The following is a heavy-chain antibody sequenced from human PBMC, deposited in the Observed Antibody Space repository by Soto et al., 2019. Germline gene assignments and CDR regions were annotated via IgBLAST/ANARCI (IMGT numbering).Heavy chain of an antibody. CDR1: GFTLSNSW. Sequence: GGSLRLSCGASGFTLSNSWVSWVRQAPGKGLEWVGRIKSKADGGTRDYAAPVKGRFAISRDDSKNTVFLQMESLKTEDTAVYYSTRGGVACSDYCGQGTLVTVPS. CDR2: IKSKADGGTR. J-gene: IGHJ4*02. CDR3: TRGGVACSDY. V-gene: IGHV3-15*01. D-gene: IGHD2-15*01.